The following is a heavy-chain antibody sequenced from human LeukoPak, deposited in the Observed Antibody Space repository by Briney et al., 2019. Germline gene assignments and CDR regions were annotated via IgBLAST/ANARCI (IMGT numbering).Heavy chain of an antibody. CDR2: TFYSGST. CDR3: ARDEGGYFQH. D-gene: IGHD2-15*01. V-gene: IGHV4-31*03. CDR1: GGSISSGDYY. Sequence: PSQTLSLTCTVSGGSISSGDYYWSWIRQHPEKGLEWIGYTFYSGSTYYNPSLRSRVTISVDTSKNQFSLKLNSVTAADTAVYYCARDEGGYFQHWGQGTLVTVSS. J-gene: IGHJ1*01.